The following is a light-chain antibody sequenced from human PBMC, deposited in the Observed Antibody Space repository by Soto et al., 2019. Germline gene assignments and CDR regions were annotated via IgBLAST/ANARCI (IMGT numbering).Light chain of an antibody. Sequence: QSVLTQPPSVSGAPGQRVTISCTGSSSNIGAGYDVHWYQQLPGTAPKLLIYGNSNRPSGVPDRFSGSKSGTSASLAITGVGGGGGAGGDCQSYDSSLSRVFGGGTKLTVL. CDR3: QSYDSSLSRV. CDR2: GNS. CDR1: SSNIGAGYD. J-gene: IGLJ2*01. V-gene: IGLV1-40*01.